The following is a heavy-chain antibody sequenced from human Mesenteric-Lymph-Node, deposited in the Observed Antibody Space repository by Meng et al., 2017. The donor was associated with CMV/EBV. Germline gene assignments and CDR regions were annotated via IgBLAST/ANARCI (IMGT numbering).Heavy chain of an antibody. D-gene: IGHD2-2*01. CDR3: ARGDCSSTSCYHPSNSGLDV. CDR1: GYSFINYS. J-gene: IGHJ6*02. CDR2: ISAYSGNT. Sequence: ASVKVSCKASGYSFINYSISWVRQAPEEGLEWMGWISAYSGNTNYAERVQGRVTMTTDTSTSTAYMELRSLRSDDTAVYYCARGDCSSTSCYHPSNSGLDVWGQGTTVTVSS. V-gene: IGHV1-18*01.